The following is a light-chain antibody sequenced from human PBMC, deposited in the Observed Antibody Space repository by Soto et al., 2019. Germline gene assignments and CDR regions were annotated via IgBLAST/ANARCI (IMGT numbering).Light chain of an antibody. CDR1: QSVSSSY. CDR2: DAS. CDR3: QQYASSVT. V-gene: IGKV3-20*01. J-gene: IGKJ4*01. Sequence: IVLTHSPGTLSFSPWQRATLSFRASQSVSSSYLVWHQQKPGQAPRLLIYDASSRATGIPDRFSGSGSGTEFTLTISRLEPEDVAVYYCQQYASSVTFSGGTKVDIK.